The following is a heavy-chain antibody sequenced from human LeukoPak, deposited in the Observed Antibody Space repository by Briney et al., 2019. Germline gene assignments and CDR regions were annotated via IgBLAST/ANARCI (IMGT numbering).Heavy chain of an antibody. V-gene: IGHV3-21*01. J-gene: IGHJ6*02. CDR3: ARDHSKRYGMDV. CDR2: ISSSSSYI. Sequence: PGGSLRLSCAASGFTFSSYSMNWVRQAPGKGLEWVSSISSSSSYIYYADSVKGRFTISRDNAKNSLYLQMNSPRAEDTAVYYCARDHSKRYGMDVWGQGTTVTVSS. CDR1: GFTFSSYS. D-gene: IGHD4-11*01.